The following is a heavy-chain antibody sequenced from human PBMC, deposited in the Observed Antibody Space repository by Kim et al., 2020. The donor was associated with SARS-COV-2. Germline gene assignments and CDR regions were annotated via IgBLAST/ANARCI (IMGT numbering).Heavy chain of an antibody. V-gene: IGHV1-69*04. CDR3: AAEYDFWSGYQEGSASDY. J-gene: IGHJ4*02. CDR2: IIPILGIA. CDR1: GGTFSSYA. D-gene: IGHD3-3*01. Sequence: SVKVSCKASGGTFSSYAISWVRQAPGQGLEWMGRIIPILGIAKYSQKFQGRVTINADKSTSTAYMDLSSLRSEDTAVYYCAAEYDFWSGYQEGSASDYWGQGTLVTVSS.